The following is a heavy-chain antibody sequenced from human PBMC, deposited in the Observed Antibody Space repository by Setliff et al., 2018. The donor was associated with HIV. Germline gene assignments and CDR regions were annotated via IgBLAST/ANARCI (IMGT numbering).Heavy chain of an antibody. J-gene: IGHJ5*02. CDR2: IRSKAYGGTT. CDR1: GFTVGNYA. Sequence: LRLSSTASGFTVGNYAMSWVRQAPGKGMEWGGFIRSKAYGGTTEYAASVKGRFTISRDESKSIAFLQMNSLKTEDTALYLCTWLVASQSGWFDPWGQGTLVTVS. D-gene: IGHD3-22*01. CDR3: TWLVASQSGWFDP. V-gene: IGHV3-49*04.